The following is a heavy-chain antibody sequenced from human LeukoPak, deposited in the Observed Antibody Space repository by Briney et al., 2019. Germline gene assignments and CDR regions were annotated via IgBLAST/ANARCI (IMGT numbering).Heavy chain of an antibody. Sequence: ASVKVSCKASGYTFTSYFMHWVRQAPGQGLEWMGIINLSGGSTNYAQKFQGRVTITADKSTSTAYMELSSLRSEDTAVYYCARAGEGAFDIWGQGTMVTVSS. CDR1: GYTFTSYF. CDR2: INLSGGST. J-gene: IGHJ3*02. CDR3: ARAGEGAFDI. D-gene: IGHD7-27*01. V-gene: IGHV1-46*01.